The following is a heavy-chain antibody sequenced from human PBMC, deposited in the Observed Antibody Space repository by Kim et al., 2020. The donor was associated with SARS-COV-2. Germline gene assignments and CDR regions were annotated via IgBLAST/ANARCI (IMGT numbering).Heavy chain of an antibody. CDR3: AKSDYYEEFFDY. D-gene: IGHD3-22*01. CDR1: GFTFDDYA. CDR2: ISWNSGSI. J-gene: IGHJ4*02. V-gene: IGHV3-9*01. Sequence: GGSLRLSCAASGFTFDDYAMHWVRQAPGKGLEWVSGISWNSGSIGYADSVKGRFTISRDNAKNSLYLQMNSLRAEDTALYYCAKSDYYEEFFDYWGQGTLVTVSS.